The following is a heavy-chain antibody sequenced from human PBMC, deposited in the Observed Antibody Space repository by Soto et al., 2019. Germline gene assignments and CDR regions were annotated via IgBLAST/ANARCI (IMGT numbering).Heavy chain of an antibody. CDR2: INAGNGNT. J-gene: IGHJ4*02. V-gene: IGHV1-3*01. D-gene: IGHD2-2*01. Sequence: QVQLVQSGAEVKKPGASVKVSCKASGYTFTSYAMHWVRQAPGQRREWMGWINAGNGNTKYSQKFQGRVTITRDTSASTDYMERSSMRSEDTAVDYCATTAGDIVVVPAAPFDYWGQGTLVTVSS. CDR1: GYTFTSYA. CDR3: ATTAGDIVVVPAAPFDY.